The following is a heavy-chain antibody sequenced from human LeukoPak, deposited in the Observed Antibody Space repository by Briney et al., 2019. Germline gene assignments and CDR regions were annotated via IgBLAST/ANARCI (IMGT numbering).Heavy chain of an antibody. D-gene: IGHD3-10*01. CDR1: VYSITTGYY. CDR3: ARARGSGSPYYFDY. Sequence: PSETLSLTCDVSVYSITTGYYWGWILQPPGKGLEWIGGIYHSGNTYYNPSLKSRVAISVDTSKNQFSLRLSSVTAADTAVYYCARARGSGSPYYFDYWGQGTLVTVSS. V-gene: IGHV4-38-2*01. CDR2: IYHSGNT. J-gene: IGHJ4*02.